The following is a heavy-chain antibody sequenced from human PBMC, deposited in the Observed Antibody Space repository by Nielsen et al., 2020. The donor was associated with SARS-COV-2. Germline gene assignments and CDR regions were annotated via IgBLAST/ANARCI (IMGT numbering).Heavy chain of an antibody. CDR2: ISWNSGSI. D-gene: IGHD3-10*01. CDR3: AKDGLWFGDPGDYYGMYV. V-gene: IGHV3-9*01. Sequence: GGSLRLSCAASGFTFDDYAMHWVRQAPGKGLEWVSGISWNSGSICYADSVKGRFTISRDNAKNSLYLQMNSLRAEDTALYYCAKDGLWFGDPGDYYGMYVLGQVTTVTVSS. CDR1: GFTFDDYA. J-gene: IGHJ6*02.